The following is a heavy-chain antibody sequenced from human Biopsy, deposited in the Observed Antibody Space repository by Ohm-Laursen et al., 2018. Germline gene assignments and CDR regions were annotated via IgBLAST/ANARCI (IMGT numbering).Heavy chain of an antibody. Sequence: SSVKVSCNAPGGTFSRYGINWVRQAPGQGLEWLGGNIPILGTGNYAQKFQGRVTVAADTSTSTATMELRSLRSDDTAVYFCARADPPLFYYGSGSSNWFDPWGQGTLVTVSS. CDR1: GGTFSRYG. J-gene: IGHJ5*02. CDR3: ARADPPLFYYGSGSSNWFDP. V-gene: IGHV1-69*06. CDR2: NIPILGTG. D-gene: IGHD3-10*01.